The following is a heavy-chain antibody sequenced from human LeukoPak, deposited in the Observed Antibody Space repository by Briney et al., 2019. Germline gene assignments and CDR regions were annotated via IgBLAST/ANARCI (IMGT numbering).Heavy chain of an antibody. J-gene: IGHJ6*02. Sequence: PSETLSLTCAVYGGSFSGNYWSWIRQPPGKGLEWIGEINHSGSTNYNPSLKSRVTISVDTSKNQFSLKLSSVTAADTAVYYCAFGSDSSGYAYYYYYGMDVWGQGTTVTVSS. V-gene: IGHV4-34*01. CDR2: INHSGST. CDR1: GGSFSGNY. CDR3: AFGSDSSGYAYYYYYGMDV. D-gene: IGHD3-22*01.